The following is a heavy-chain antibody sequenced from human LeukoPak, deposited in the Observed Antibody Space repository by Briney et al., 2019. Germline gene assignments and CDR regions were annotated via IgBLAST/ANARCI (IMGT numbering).Heavy chain of an antibody. V-gene: IGHV5-51*01. D-gene: IGHD3-3*01. Sequence: GESLKISCKGSGYSFTSYWIGWVRQMPGKGLEWMGIIYPGDSDTRYSPSFQGQVTISADKSISTAYLQWSSLKASDTAMYYCASLVYDFWSGYSGGAFDIWGQGTMVTVSS. CDR2: IYPGDSDT. CDR1: GYSFTSYW. CDR3: ASLVYDFWSGYSGGAFDI. J-gene: IGHJ3*02.